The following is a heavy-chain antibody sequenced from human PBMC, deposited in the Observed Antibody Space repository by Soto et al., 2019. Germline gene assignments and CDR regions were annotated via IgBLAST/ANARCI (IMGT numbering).Heavy chain of an antibody. CDR1: GGAFSDYA. Sequence: QVQLVQSGAEVKKPGSSVKVSCKASGGAFSDYAFSWVRQAPGRGLEGLGGFMPIFRAPDYAQKFQGRVTITADEFTRTAYMEMNSLRSEDTAVYYCASWLKGPDIGNYYYGMDVWGQGTTVTVS. D-gene: IGHD2-15*01. CDR3: ASWLKGPDIGNYYYGMDV. V-gene: IGHV1-69*12. J-gene: IGHJ6*02. CDR2: FMPIFRAP.